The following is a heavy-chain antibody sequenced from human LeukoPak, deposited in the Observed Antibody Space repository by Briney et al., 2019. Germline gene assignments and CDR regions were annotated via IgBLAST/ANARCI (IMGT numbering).Heavy chain of an antibody. Sequence: SETLSLTCIMSGASINTYHWSWIRQSAGKGLEWIGRFYATEGTHYNPSLSSRATLSIDTSKNHFSLKLSSVTAADTAVYYCARDQLAYGFGWGQGTLVTVSS. D-gene: IGHD2-21*01. J-gene: IGHJ4*02. CDR2: FYATEGT. CDR1: GASINTYH. V-gene: IGHV4-4*07. CDR3: ARDQLAYGFG.